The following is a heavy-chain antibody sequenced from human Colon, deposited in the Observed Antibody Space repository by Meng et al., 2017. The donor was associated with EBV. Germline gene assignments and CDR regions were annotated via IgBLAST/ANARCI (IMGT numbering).Heavy chain of an antibody. CDR2: IYYIGGT. D-gene: IGHD3-10*01. Sequence: QVRLQELGPRLVKPAETLTLPCTVSGDAVATCRYYWSWIRQPPGKGLEWIAYIYYIGGTNYNPSLKSRLTISLDTSKNQFSLSLRSVTAADTAVYYCARVSGRSFDPWGQGTLVTVSS. CDR3: ARVSGRSFDP. J-gene: IGHJ5*02. CDR1: GDAVATCRYY. V-gene: IGHV4-61*01.